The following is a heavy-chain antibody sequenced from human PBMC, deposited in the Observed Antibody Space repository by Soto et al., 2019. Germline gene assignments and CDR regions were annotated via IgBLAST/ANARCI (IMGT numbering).Heavy chain of an antibody. J-gene: IGHJ6*02. CDR1: GYTFTSYY. V-gene: IGHV1-46*01. D-gene: IGHD3-22*01. CDR3: AREGDYYDSSGYYSYYYGMDV. CDR2: INPSGGST. Sequence: ASVKVSCKASGYTFTSYYMHWVRQAPGQGXEWMGIINPSGGSTSYAQKFQGRVTMTRDTSTSTVYMELSSLRSEDTAVYYCAREGDYYDSSGYYSYYYGMDVWGQGTTVTVSS.